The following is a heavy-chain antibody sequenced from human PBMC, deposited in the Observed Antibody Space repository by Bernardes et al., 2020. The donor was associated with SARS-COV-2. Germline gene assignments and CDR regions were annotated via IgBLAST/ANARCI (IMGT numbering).Heavy chain of an antibody. D-gene: IGHD5-18*01. V-gene: IGHV1-18*01. J-gene: IGHJ6*02. CDR2: ISAYNGNT. CDR1: GYTFTNSA. Sequence: ASVKVSCKASGYTFTNSAITWVRQAPGQGLEWMGWISAYNGNTNYAQKLQGRVTMTTDTSTSTAYMELSSLRSEDTAVYYCARPTYSYVVWGAAGGMDVWGQGTTVTVSS. CDR3: ARPTYSYVVWGAAGGMDV.